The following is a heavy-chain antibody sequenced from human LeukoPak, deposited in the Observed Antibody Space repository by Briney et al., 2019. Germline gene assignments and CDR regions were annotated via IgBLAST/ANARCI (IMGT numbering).Heavy chain of an antibody. CDR2: ITSSSSYI. CDR3: ARGFTVAAFDY. Sequence: GGSLRLSCAASGFTFSTYSMNWVRQAPGKGLEWVSSITSSSSYIYCADSVKGRFTISRDNAKNSLCLQMDSLRAEDTAVYYCARGFTVAAFDYWGQGTLVTVSS. J-gene: IGHJ4*02. V-gene: IGHV3-21*01. D-gene: IGHD3-10*01. CDR1: GFTFSTYS.